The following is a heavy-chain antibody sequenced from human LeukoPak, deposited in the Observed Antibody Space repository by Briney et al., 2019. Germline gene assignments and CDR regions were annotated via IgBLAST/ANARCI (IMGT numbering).Heavy chain of an antibody. D-gene: IGHD1-26*01. CDR2: INPNSGGT. J-gene: IGHJ4*02. V-gene: IGHV1-2*02. Sequence: PSVKGSCKASGDTFTGYYMHWVRQAPGQGLEWMGWINPNSGGTNYALKVQGRVTMTRDTSISTAYMEVSSLRSDDTAVYYCARDSGGYSVDHWGQGTLVTVSS. CDR3: ARDSGGYSVDH. CDR1: GDTFTGYY.